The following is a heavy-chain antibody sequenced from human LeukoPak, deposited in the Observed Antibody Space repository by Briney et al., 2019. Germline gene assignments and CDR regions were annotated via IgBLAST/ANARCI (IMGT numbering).Heavy chain of an antibody. CDR2: IYYSGNN. V-gene: IGHV4-39*01. J-gene: IGHJ5*02. Sequence: SETLSLTCTVSGGSISSSNYYWTWIRQPPGKGLEWIVTIYYSGNNYHNPSLKSRVTISVNTSKNQFSLKLTSVTAADPAVYYCARQASSSWFARFDPWGQGTLVTVSS. CDR1: GGSISSSNYY. D-gene: IGHD6-13*01. CDR3: ARQASSSWFARFDP.